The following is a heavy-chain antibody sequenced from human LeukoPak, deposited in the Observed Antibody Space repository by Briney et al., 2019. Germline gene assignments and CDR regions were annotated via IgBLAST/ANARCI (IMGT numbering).Heavy chain of an antibody. D-gene: IGHD3-10*01. CDR3: ARVLGSYAVDY. CDR1: GFTFSDYY. J-gene: IGHJ4*02. V-gene: IGHV3-11*01. Sequence: GGSLRLSCAASGFTFSDYYMSWIRQAPGKGLEWVSYISKSGTTKEYADSVKGRFTISRDNTKNSLYLQMNNLTVDDTAVYYCARVLGSYAVDYWGQGTLATVSS. CDR2: ISKSGTTK.